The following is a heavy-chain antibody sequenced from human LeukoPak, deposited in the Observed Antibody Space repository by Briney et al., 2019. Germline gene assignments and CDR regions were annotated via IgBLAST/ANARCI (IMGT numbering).Heavy chain of an antibody. CDR2: IYPGDSYT. D-gene: IGHD4-17*01. CDR1: EYSFTSYW. J-gene: IGHJ5*02. V-gene: IGHV5-51*01. Sequence: GESLEISCKGSEYSFTSYWIGWVRQMPGKGLEWMGIIYPGDSYTNYSPSFQGHVTISADKSISTAYLQWSSLKASDTAMYYCAAYGDGNWFDPWGQGTLVTVSS. CDR3: AAYGDGNWFDP.